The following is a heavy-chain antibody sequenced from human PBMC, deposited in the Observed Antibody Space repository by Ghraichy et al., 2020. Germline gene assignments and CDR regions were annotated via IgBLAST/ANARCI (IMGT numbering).Heavy chain of an antibody. CDR2: INWSGDTI. V-gene: IGHV3-9*01. Sequence: GGSLRLSCVASGFNFEDYAMNWVRQAPGRALEWVSNINWSGDTIAYADSVKGRFTISRDNAKNSLYLEMNSLTTEDTAFYYCVKGDGVRLTGYLFDYWGQGTLITVSS. CDR1: GFNFEDYA. D-gene: IGHD7-27*01. CDR3: VKGDGVRLTGYLFDY. J-gene: IGHJ4*02.